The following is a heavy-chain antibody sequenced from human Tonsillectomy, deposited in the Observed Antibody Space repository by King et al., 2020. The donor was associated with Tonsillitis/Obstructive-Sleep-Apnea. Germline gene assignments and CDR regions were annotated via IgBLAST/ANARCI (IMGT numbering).Heavy chain of an antibody. Sequence: VQLVESGGGLVQPGGSLRLSCAASGFTFSSHAMSWVRQAPGKGLEWVSAISGRGGSTYYADSVKGRFTISRDNSKNTLYLQMNSLRAEDTAVYYCAKARGFPGSSALDYWGQGTLVTVSS. CDR2: ISGRGGST. CDR3: AKARGFPGSSALDY. D-gene: IGHD6-6*01. J-gene: IGHJ4*02. CDR1: GFTFSSHA. V-gene: IGHV3-23*04.